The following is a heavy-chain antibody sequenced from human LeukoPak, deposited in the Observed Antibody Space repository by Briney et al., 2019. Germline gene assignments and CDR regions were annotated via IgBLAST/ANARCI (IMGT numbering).Heavy chain of an antibody. V-gene: IGHV5-51*01. CDR3: ARLGGAPLWILY. Sequence: HGESLKISCKGSGYSFTSSWIGWVRQLPGKGLEWMGIIYPGDPDTRYSPSFQGQVTISAGKSITTAYLQWSTLKASDTAMYYCARLGGAPLWILYWGQGTLVTVSS. CDR2: IYPGDPDT. D-gene: IGHD5-18*01. J-gene: IGHJ4*02. CDR1: GYSFTSSW.